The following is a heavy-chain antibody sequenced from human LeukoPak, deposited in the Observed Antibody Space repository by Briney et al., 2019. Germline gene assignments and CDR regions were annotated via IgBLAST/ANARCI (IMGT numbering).Heavy chain of an antibody. J-gene: IGHJ4*02. V-gene: IGHV4-38-2*02. CDR1: GYSISSGYY. Sequence: PSETLSLTCTVSGYSISSGYYWGWIRQPPGKGLEWIGSIYYTGNTYYNASLKSQVSISIDTSKNQFSLKLTSVTAADTAVYYCARDAWYDSSGYPPTYWGQGTLVTVSS. CDR2: IYYTGNT. D-gene: IGHD3-22*01. CDR3: ARDAWYDSSGYPPTY.